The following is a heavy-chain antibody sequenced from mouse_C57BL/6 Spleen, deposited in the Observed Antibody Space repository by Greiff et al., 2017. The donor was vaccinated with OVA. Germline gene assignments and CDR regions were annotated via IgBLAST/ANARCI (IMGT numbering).Heavy chain of an antibody. Sequence: EVMLVESGEGLVKPGGSLKLSCAASGFTFSSYAMSWVRQTPEKRLEWVAYISSGGDYIYYADTVKGRFTISRDNARNTLYLQMSSLKSEDTAMYYCTRAQTAQATLYFDYWGQGTTLTVSS. CDR1: GFTFSSYA. CDR3: TRAQTAQATLYFDY. V-gene: IGHV5-9-1*02. J-gene: IGHJ2*01. D-gene: IGHD3-2*02. CDR2: ISSGGDYI.